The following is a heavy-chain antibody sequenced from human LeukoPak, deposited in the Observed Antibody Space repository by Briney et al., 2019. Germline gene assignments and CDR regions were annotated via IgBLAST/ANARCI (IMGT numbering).Heavy chain of an antibody. D-gene: IGHD3-3*01. CDR3: AREADYDFWSGYYITSPSPNYYFDY. CDR1: GFTFSDYY. J-gene: IGHJ4*02. CDR2: ISSSGSTI. V-gene: IGHV3-11*04. Sequence: GGSLRLSCAASGFTFSDYYMSWIRQAPGKGLEWVSYISSSGSTIYYADSVKGRFTISRDNSKNTLYLQMNSLRAEDTAVYYCAREADYDFWSGYYITSPSPNYYFDYWGQGTLVTVSS.